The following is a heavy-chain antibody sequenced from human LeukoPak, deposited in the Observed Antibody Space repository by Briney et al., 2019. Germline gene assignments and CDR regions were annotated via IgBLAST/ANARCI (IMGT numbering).Heavy chain of an antibody. CDR2: IGRASNII. J-gene: IGHJ4*02. CDR1: GFTFSNHG. V-gene: IGHV3-48*04. Sequence: GGSLRLSCAASGFTFSNHGMNWVRQAPGKGLEWVSYIGRASNIIYYADSVKGRFTISRDNAKNSLYLQMNSLRAEDTAVYYCARVSGLRCPDYWGQGTLVTVSS. CDR3: ARVSGLRCPDY. D-gene: IGHD4-17*01.